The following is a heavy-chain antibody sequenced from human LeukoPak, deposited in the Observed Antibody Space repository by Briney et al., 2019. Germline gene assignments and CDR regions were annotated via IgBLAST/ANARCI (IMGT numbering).Heavy chain of an antibody. CDR2: IIPILGIA. CDR1: GGTFSSYA. V-gene: IGHV1-69*04. D-gene: IGHD2-2*01. J-gene: IGHJ3*02. Sequence: SVKVSCKASGGTFSSYAISWVRQAPGQGLEWMGRIIPILGIANYAQKFQGRVTITADKSTSTAYMELSSLRSEDTAVYYCAGTVVVPATSSYSSAFDIWGQGTMVTVSS. CDR3: AGTVVVPATSSYSSAFDI.